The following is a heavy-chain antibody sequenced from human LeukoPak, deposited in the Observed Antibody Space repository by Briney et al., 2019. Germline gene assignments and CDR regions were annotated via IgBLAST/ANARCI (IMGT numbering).Heavy chain of an antibody. J-gene: IGHJ4*02. D-gene: IGHD6-13*01. CDR3: ARDGQQLVYFDY. CDR1: GFTFSSYS. Sequence: KPGGSLRLSCAASGFTFSSYSMNWVRQAPGKGLEWVSSISSSSYIYYADSVKGRFTISRDNAKNSLYLQMNSLRAEDTAVYYCARDGQQLVYFDYWGQGTLVTVSS. V-gene: IGHV3-21*01. CDR2: ISSSSYI.